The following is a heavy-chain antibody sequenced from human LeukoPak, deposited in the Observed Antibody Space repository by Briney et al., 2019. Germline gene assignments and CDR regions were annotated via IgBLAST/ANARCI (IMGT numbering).Heavy chain of an antibody. J-gene: IGHJ4*02. CDR2: INPNSGGT. D-gene: IGHD6-19*01. CDR3: ARVNRQWTLAGRDFDY. CDR1: GYTFTGYY. V-gene: IGHV1-2*02. Sequence: ASVKVSCKASGYTFTGYYMHWVRQAPGQGLEWMGWINPNSGGTNYAQKFQGRVTMTRDTSISTAYMELRSLRSDDTAVYYCARVNRQWTLAGRDFDYWAREPWSPSPQ.